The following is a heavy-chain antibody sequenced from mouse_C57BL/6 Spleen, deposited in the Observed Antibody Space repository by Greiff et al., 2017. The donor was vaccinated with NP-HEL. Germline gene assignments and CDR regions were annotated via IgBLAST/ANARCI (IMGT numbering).Heavy chain of an antibody. CDR1: GYSITSGYY. J-gene: IGHJ2*01. CDR2: ISYDGSN. D-gene: IGHD1-1*01. V-gene: IGHV3-6*01. Sequence: EVKLVESGPGLVKPSQSLSLTCSVTGYSITSGYYWNWIRQFPGNKLEWMGYISYDGSNNYNPSLKNRISITRDTSKNQFFLKLNSVTTEDTATYDCAREQSTVVATYFDYWGQGTTLTVSS. CDR3: AREQSTVVATYFDY.